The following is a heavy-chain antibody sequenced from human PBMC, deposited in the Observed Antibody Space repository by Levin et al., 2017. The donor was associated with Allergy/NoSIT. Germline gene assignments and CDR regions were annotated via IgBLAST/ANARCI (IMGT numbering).Heavy chain of an antibody. CDR3: ARGHNYYDSSGYHNWFDP. CDR1: GFTFSSYA. CDR2: ISGSGGST. V-gene: IGHV3-23*01. Sequence: GGSLRLSCAASGFTFSSYAMSWVRQAPGKGLEWVSAISGSGGSTYYADSVKGRFTISRDNSKNTLYLQMNSLRAEDTAVYYCARGHNYYDSSGYHNWFDPWGQGTLVTVSS. J-gene: IGHJ5*02. D-gene: IGHD3-22*01.